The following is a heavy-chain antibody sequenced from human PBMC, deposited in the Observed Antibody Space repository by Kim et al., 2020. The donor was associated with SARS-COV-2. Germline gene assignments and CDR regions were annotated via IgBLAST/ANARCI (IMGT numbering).Heavy chain of an antibody. D-gene: IGHD3-10*01. Sequence: YAYSVKGRFTISRDHSKDTLYLQMNSLRAEDTAVYYCARANAGSYYYGMDVWGQGTTVTVSS. V-gene: IGHV3-30*01. J-gene: IGHJ6*02. CDR3: ARANAGSYYYGMDV.